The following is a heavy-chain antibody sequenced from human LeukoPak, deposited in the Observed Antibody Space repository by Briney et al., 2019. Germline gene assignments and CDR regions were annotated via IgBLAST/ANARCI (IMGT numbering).Heavy chain of an antibody. J-gene: IGHJ4*02. CDR1: GGSISSYY. CDR2: IYYSGST. V-gene: IGHV4-59*01. D-gene: IGHD3-22*01. CDR3: ARAVDYYDRVDY. Sequence: SETLSLTCTVSGGSISSYYWSWIRQPPGKGLGRIGYIYYSGSTNYNPSLKSRVTISVDTSKNQFSLKLSSVTAADTAVYYCARAVDYYDRVDYWGQGTLVTVSS.